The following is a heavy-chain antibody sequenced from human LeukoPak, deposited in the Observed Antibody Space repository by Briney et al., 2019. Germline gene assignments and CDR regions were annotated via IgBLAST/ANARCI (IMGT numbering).Heavy chain of an antibody. V-gene: IGHV4-39*01. D-gene: IGHD2-2*01. CDR3: ARRYCSGADCYGGDSYYYMDV. CDR2: IYYSGRT. CDR1: GGSISTSLYY. J-gene: IGHJ6*03. Sequence: SETLSLNCSVSGGSISTSLYYWGWIRQPPGKGLEWIGSIYYSGRTYYNPSLKSRVTISVDTSKNQFSLRLTSVTAADTAVYYCARRYCSGADCYGGDSYYYMDVWGKGTTVTISS.